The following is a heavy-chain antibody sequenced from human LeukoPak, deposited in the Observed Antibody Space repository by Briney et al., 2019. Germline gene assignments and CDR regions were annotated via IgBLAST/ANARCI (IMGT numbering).Heavy chain of an antibody. CDR3: ASPSIAVAGTPSEGAFDI. CDR2: ISSSSSYI. D-gene: IGHD6-19*01. J-gene: IGHJ3*02. Sequence: GGSLRLSCAASGFTFSSYSMNWVRQAPRKGLEWVSSISSSSSYIYYADSVNGRFTISRDNAKNSLYLQMNSLRAEDTAVYYCASPSIAVAGTPSEGAFDIWGQGTMVTVSS. CDR1: GFTFSSYS. V-gene: IGHV3-21*01.